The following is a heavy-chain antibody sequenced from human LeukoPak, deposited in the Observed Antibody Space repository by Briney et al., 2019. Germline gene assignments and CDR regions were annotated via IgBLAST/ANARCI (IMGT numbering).Heavy chain of an antibody. D-gene: IGHD4/OR15-4a*01. CDR2: IDYSGNT. V-gene: IGHV4-31*03. Sequence: SETLSLTCTVSGGSISSGGYYWSWIRQHPGKGLEWIGHIDYSGNTYYNPSLESRVIVSVDTSENQFSLKLKFATAADTAVYYCARSHVLTTGELDCWGQGTLVTVSS. CDR1: GGSISSGGYY. CDR3: ARSHVLTTGELDC. J-gene: IGHJ4*02.